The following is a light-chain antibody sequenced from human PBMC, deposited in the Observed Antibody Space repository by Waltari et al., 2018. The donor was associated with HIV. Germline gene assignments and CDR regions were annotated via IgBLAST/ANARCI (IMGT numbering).Light chain of an antibody. CDR2: GAS. V-gene: IGKV3D-15*01. J-gene: IGKJ3*01. Sequence: LVMTQSPATLSAFPGVELTAFCRAGETICTNLVWYQITPGQTPRLLIFGASTRATGVPLRFSGTGSGTEFTLTISGLQSDDAGVYHCQQYHDWPLTFGPGTKVEIK. CDR1: ETICTN. CDR3: QQYHDWPLT.